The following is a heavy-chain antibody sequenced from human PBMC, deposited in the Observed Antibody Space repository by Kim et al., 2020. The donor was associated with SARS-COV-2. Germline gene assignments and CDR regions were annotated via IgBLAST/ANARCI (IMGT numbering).Heavy chain of an antibody. V-gene: IGHV3-53*01. Sequence: GGSLRLSCAVSGLTVTSNHMTWIRQAPGRGLEWVSVIFRGGTTYYAASVQGRFTISRDYYKNTLSLQMNSLRADDTAIYYCARDPVADGYSFFDYWGQGT. CDR1: GLTVTSNH. CDR2: IFRGGTT. J-gene: IGHJ4*02. D-gene: IGHD4-4*01. CDR3: ARDPVADGYSFFDY.